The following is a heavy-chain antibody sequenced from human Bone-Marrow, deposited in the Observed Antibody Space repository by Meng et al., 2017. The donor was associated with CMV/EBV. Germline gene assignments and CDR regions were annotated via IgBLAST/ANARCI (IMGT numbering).Heavy chain of an antibody. CDR2: IYYSGST. CDR1: GGSISSSSYY. CDR3: ARCGGWIRSLEWLPKAGPSGYPYYYYGMDV. V-gene: IGHV4-39*01. J-gene: IGHJ6*02. Sequence: GSLRLSCTVSGGSISSSSYYWGWIRQPPGKGLEWIGSIYYSGSTYYNPSLKSRVTISVDTSKNQFSLKLSSVTAADTAVYYCARCGGWIRSLEWLPKAGPSGYPYYYYGMDVWGQGTTVTVSS. D-gene: IGHD3-3*01.